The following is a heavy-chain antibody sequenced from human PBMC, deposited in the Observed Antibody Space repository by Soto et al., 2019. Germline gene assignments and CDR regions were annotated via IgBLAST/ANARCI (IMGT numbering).Heavy chain of an antibody. Sequence: TLSLTCTVSGDSISSYYWSWIRQPPGKGLEWIGYIYYSGSTNYNPSLKSRVTISVDTSKNQFSLKLSSVTAADTAVYYCARDKGWYGDYYYGMDVWGQGTTVTVSS. V-gene: IGHV4-59*01. CDR1: GDSISSYY. CDR3: ARDKGWYGDYYYGMDV. J-gene: IGHJ6*02. CDR2: IYYSGST. D-gene: IGHD6-19*01.